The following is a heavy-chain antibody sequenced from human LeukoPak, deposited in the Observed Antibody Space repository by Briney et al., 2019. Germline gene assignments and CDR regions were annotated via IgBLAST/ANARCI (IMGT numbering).Heavy chain of an antibody. CDR3: AREVVATGLSDFDY. J-gene: IGHJ4*02. D-gene: IGHD5-12*01. CDR2: IFTSGST. Sequence: PSQTLSLTCTVSGGSISSGSYYWSWIRQPAGKGLEWIGRIFTSGSTYYNPSLKSRVTISVDTSKNQFSLKLSSVTAADTAVYYCAREVVATGLSDFDYWGQGTLVTVSS. V-gene: IGHV4-61*02. CDR1: GGSISSGSYY.